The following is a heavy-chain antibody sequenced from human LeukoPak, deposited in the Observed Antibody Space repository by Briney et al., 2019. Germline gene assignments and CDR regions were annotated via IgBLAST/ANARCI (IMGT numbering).Heavy chain of an antibody. CDR1: GGSISSYY. CDR2: IYYSGST. CDR3: ARVEDTAMVFDY. J-gene: IGHJ4*02. D-gene: IGHD5-18*01. V-gene: IGHV4-59*01. Sequence: PSETLSLICTVSGGSISSYYWSWIRQPPGKGLEWIGYIYYSGSTNYNPSLKSRVTISVDTSKNQFSLKLSSVTAADTAVYYCARVEDTAMVFDYWGQGTLVTVSS.